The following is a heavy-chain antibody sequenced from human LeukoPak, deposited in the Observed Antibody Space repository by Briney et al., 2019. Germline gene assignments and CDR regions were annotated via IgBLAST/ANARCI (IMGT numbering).Heavy chain of an antibody. CDR1: EFTFSDYY. CDR2: ISSSGSTT. J-gene: IGHJ4*02. Sequence: PGGSLRLSCAASEFTFSDYYMSWIRQAPGKGLEWVSYISSSGSTTYYADSGKGRLAISRANAKNSLNLEMSSLSAESTVGIYGARGVVVDYWGQGTLVTVSS. D-gene: IGHD2-15*01. CDR3: ARGVVVDY. V-gene: IGHV3-11*04.